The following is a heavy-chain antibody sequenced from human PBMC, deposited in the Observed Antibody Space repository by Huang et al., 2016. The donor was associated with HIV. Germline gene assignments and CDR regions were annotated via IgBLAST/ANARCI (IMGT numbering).Heavy chain of an antibody. D-gene: IGHD2-2*01. Sequence: QVQLVQSGVEVKKPGASVKVSCKASGYTFTSYGISWVRQAPGQGLEWMGWISADNGVTNYAQNVQGRVTMTTDTSTSTAYMELRSLRSDDTAVYYCARDSPLVGVVIVVVPTAPNAFDIWGQGTMVTVSS. J-gene: IGHJ3*02. CDR3: ARDSPLVGVVIVVVPTAPNAFDI. CDR1: GYTFTSYG. CDR2: ISADNGVT. V-gene: IGHV1-18*01.